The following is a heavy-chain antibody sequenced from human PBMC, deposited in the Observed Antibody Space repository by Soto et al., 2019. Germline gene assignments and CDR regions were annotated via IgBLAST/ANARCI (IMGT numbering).Heavy chain of an antibody. Sequence: QVQLQQWGAGLLKPSETLSLTCAVYVGSFSGYYWSWIRQPPGKGLEWIGEINHNGSTNYNPSLKSRVTISVDTSKNQFSLKLSSVTAADTAVYYCARVAVVIAIRYFDLWGRGTLVTVSS. J-gene: IGHJ2*01. CDR2: INHNGST. D-gene: IGHD2-21*01. V-gene: IGHV4-34*01. CDR1: VGSFSGYY. CDR3: ARVAVVIAIRYFDL.